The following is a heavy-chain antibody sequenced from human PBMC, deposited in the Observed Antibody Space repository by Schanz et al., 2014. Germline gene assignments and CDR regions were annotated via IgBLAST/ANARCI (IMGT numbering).Heavy chain of an antibody. Sequence: DVQLLESGGGLVQPGGSLRLSCAASGFTFNSYAMTWVRQVPGKGLEWLSYIATSSSTRHYADSVKGRFTISRDNSKNTLYLQMNSLRAEDTAVFYCAKGMGYCSGGTCYDYYYYGLDVWGQGTTVTVSS. J-gene: IGHJ6*02. CDR1: GFTFNSYA. CDR2: IATSSSTR. V-gene: IGHV3-23*05. D-gene: IGHD2-15*01. CDR3: AKGMGYCSGGTCYDYYYYGLDV.